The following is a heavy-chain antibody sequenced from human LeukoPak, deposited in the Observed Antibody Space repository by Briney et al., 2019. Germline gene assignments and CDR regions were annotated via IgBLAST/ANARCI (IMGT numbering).Heavy chain of an antibody. CDR1: GGSISSNY. CDR3: AKSSGNLYYGYIWGSYRSHYYFDY. Sequence: SETLSLTCTVSGGSISSNYWSWIRQPAGKGLEWIGRIYTSGSTNYNPSLKSRVTMSVDTSKNQFSLKLSSVTAADTAVYYCAKSSGNLYYGYIWGSYRSHYYFDYWGQGTLVTVSS. V-gene: IGHV4-4*07. CDR2: IYTSGST. J-gene: IGHJ4*02. D-gene: IGHD3-16*02.